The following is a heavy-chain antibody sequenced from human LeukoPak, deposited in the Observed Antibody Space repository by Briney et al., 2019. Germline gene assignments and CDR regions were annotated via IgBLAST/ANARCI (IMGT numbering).Heavy chain of an antibody. D-gene: IGHD1-26*01. Sequence: GGSLRLSCAASGFTFSSYSMNWVRQAPGKGLEWVSYISSSSSTIYYADSVKGRFTISRDNAKNSLYLQMNSLRADDTAVYYCAKDGVVGAGRNYMDVWGRGTTVTVSS. V-gene: IGHV3-48*01. CDR1: GFTFSSYS. CDR2: ISSSSSTI. J-gene: IGHJ6*03. CDR3: AKDGVVGAGRNYMDV.